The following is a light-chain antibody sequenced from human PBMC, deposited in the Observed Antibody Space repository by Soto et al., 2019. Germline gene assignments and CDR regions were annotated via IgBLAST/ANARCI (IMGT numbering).Light chain of an antibody. Sequence: EIVLTQSPGTLSLSPGERATLSCRASQSVSSSYLTWYQQKPGQAPRLLIYGASFRPTGIPDRFSGSGSGTDFTLTISRLEPEDFAVYYCQHYGSSLWTFGQGTKVDI. CDR1: QSVSSSY. CDR2: GAS. CDR3: QHYGSSLWT. V-gene: IGKV3-20*01. J-gene: IGKJ1*01.